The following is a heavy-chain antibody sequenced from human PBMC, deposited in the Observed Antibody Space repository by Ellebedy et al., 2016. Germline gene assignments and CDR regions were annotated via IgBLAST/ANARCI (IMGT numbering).Heavy chain of an antibody. CDR3: GGEPKHLDAFDI. CDR2: ILYDGSNK. V-gene: IGHV3-30-3*01. Sequence: GESLKISXAASGFTFSSYIMHWVRQAPGKGLEWVAVILYDGSNKHYADSVKGRFTISRDNSKNTLYVQMNSLRDEDTAVYYCGGEPKHLDAFDIWGQGTMVTVSS. D-gene: IGHD1-14*01. J-gene: IGHJ3*02. CDR1: GFTFSSYI.